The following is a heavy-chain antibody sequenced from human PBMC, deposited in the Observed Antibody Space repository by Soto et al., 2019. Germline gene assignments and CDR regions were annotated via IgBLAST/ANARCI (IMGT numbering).Heavy chain of an antibody. CDR3: ARDGEDSYVLDS. CDR1: GYTFTGYY. Sequence: QVQLVQSGAEVKKPGASVKVSCTASGYTFTGYYMHWVRQAPGQGLEWMGWINPNSGGTNYAQKFQGWVTITRDTSISTADMELSRLSSDDTAVYYWARDGEDSYVLDSWGQGTLVTVSS. V-gene: IGHV1-2*04. CDR2: INPNSGGT. J-gene: IGHJ4*02. D-gene: IGHD5-18*01.